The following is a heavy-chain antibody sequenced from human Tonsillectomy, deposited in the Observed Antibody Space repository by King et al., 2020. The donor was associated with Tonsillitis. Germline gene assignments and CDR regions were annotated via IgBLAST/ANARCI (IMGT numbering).Heavy chain of an antibody. CDR1: GYSFTNYW. Sequence: DVQLVQSGAEVKKPGASLKISCKGSGYSFTNYWIGWVRQMPGKGLEWMGLIYPGDSDTRYSPSFQGQVTISADKSISTAYLQWSSLKASDTAMYYCARHPYYYDAYGAFDIWGQGTMVTVSS. D-gene: IGHD3-22*01. CDR2: IYPGDSDT. CDR3: ARHPYYYDAYGAFDI. J-gene: IGHJ3*02. V-gene: IGHV5-51*01.